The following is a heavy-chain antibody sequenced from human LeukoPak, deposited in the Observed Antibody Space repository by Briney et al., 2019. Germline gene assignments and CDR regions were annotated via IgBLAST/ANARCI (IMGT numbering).Heavy chain of an antibody. CDR3: ARSLYGDSGVDY. J-gene: IGHJ4*02. CDR2: ISSSSSTI. Sequence: GGSLRLSCAASGFTFSSHSMNWVREARGKGLDWVSYISSSSSTIYYADSVKGRFTISRDNAKNSLYLQMNSLRDEDTAVYYCARSLYGDSGVDYWGQGTLVTVSS. CDR1: GFTFSSHS. D-gene: IGHD4-17*01. V-gene: IGHV3-48*02.